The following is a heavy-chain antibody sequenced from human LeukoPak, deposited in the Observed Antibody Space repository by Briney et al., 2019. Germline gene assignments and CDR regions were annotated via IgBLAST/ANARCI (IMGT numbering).Heavy chain of an antibody. CDR1: GYTFTRYD. J-gene: IGHJ4*02. V-gene: IGHV1-8*01. Sequence: ASVKVSCKASGYTFTRYDINWVRQTAGQGLELMGWMNPNSGDTGYIQNFQGRVTMTRDTSISTAYMELSSLRSEDTGVYYCARPRSAYYDSSGYDFWGQGTLVTVSS. CDR2: MNPNSGDT. D-gene: IGHD3-22*01. CDR3: ARPRSAYYDSSGYDF.